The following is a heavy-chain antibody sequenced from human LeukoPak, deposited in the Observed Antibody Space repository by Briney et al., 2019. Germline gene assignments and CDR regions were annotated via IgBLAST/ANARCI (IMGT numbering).Heavy chain of an antibody. Sequence: ASVKVSCKASGYTFTSYGISLVRQAPAQGLEWMGLISAYNGNTNYAQKFQGRATMTRDTSTSTVYMELSSLRSEDTAVYYCASASKGGILWFGELFHYYGMDVWGKGTTVTVSS. J-gene: IGHJ6*04. V-gene: IGHV1-18*04. CDR2: ISAYNGNT. CDR3: ASASKGGILWFGELFHYYGMDV. D-gene: IGHD3-10*01. CDR1: GYTFTSYG.